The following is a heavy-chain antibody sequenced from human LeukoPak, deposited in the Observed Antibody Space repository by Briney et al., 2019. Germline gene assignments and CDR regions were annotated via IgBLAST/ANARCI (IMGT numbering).Heavy chain of an antibody. V-gene: IGHV1-69*01. Sequence: SVKFACKASGGTFSSYAISWVRQAPGQGLEWMGGIIPIFGTANYAQKFQGRVTITADESTSTAYMELSSLRSEDTAVYYCARDDGYKFGKFDAWGQGSLLTVSS. CDR3: ARDDGYKFGKFDA. D-gene: IGHD5-24*01. CDR1: GGTFSSYA. J-gene: IGHJ4*02. CDR2: IIPIFGTA.